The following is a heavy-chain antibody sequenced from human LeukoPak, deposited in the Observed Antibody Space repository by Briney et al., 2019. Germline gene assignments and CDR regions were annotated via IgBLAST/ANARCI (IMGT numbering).Heavy chain of an antibody. CDR2: IKNKIDGGTI. J-gene: IGHJ6*03. D-gene: IGHD6-19*01. V-gene: IGHV3-15*01. Sequence: NSGGSLRLSCAASGFTFSHAWMSWVRQAPGKGLEWVGRIKNKIDGGTIDYAAPVKGRFTISRDGSRNMLYLQMNSLKTEDTAVYYCTKFGVSSGQWYYYMDVWGKGTTVIVSS. CDR1: GFTFSHAW. CDR3: TKFGVSSGQWYYYMDV.